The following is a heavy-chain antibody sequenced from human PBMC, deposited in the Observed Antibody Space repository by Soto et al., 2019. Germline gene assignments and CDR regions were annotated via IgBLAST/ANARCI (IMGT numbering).Heavy chain of an antibody. CDR2: ISAYNGNT. V-gene: IGHV1-18*01. J-gene: IGHJ4*02. CDR3: ARVARRDYASSASDY. Sequence: ASLKVACNTSGYTFTSYGISCVRHTNGQGLEWMGWISAYNGNTNYAQKLQGRVTMTTDTSTSTAYMELRSLRSDDTAVYYCARVARRDYASSASDYWGQGTLVTVSS. CDR1: GYTFTSYG. D-gene: IGHD3-16*01.